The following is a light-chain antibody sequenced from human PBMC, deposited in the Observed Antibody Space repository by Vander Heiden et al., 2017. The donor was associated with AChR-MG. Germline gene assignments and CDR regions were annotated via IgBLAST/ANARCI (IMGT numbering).Light chain of an antibody. CDR2: DVS. V-gene: IGLV2-14*03. CDR1: SSDVGGYKY. J-gene: IGLJ3*02. CDR3: SSYTRTSRV. Sequence: QSALTQPASVSGSPGQSITISCTGTSSDVGGYKYVSWYQQLPGKAPKLIIYDVSYRASGVSNRFSGSKSGNTASLTISGLRAEDEADYYCSSYTRTSRVFGGGTKLT.